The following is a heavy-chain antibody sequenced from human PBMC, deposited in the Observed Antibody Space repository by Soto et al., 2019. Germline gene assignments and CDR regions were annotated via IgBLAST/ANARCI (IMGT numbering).Heavy chain of an antibody. CDR1: RFSVGIYA. J-gene: IGHJ6*02. CDR2: TSYDGSIN. V-gene: IGHV3-30*04. Sequence: SLRLSCAGSRFSVGIYAVHWVRQAPGKGREWVTFTSYDGSINYYADSVKGRFTMSRDNSKNLLYLQMNSLRTEDTAVYYCVRRSTVSYYAVDVWGQGTTVTVAS. D-gene: IGHD4-17*01. CDR3: VRRSTVSYYAVDV.